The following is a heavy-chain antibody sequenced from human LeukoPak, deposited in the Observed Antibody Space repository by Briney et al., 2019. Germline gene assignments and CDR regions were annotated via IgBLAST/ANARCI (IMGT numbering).Heavy chain of an antibody. CDR2: ISKDGSEK. Sequence: PGGSLRLSCIVSGVTFSNYGMHWVRQAPGKGLEWVAIISKDGSEKDFVESVKGRFSIFRDNSNNTLYLQMNSLRPEDTAVYYCAKTPSGYYFESWGQGTLVTVPS. V-gene: IGHV3-30*18. D-gene: IGHD3-10*01. CDR3: AKTPSGYYFES. CDR1: GVTFSNYG. J-gene: IGHJ4*02.